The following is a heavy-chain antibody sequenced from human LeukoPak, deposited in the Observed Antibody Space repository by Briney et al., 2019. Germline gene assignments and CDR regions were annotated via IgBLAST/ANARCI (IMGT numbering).Heavy chain of an antibody. Sequence: SETLSLTCTVSGGSISSYYWSWIRQPPGKGLEWIGYIYYSGSTNYNPSLKSRVTISVDTSKNQFSLKLSSVTAADTAVYYCARSRAFNSGAFDPWGQGSLVTVSS. J-gene: IGHJ5*02. CDR2: IYYSGST. V-gene: IGHV4-59*01. CDR1: GGSISSYY. D-gene: IGHD1-26*01. CDR3: ARSRAFNSGAFDP.